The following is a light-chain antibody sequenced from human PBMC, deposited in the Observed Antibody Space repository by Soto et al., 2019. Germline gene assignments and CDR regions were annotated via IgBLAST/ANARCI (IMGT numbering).Light chain of an antibody. CDR1: QSVLNRSKNKNY. Sequence: DIVMTQSPDSLAVSLGERATINCKSSQSVLNRSKNKNYLAWYQHKLGQPPRLLIYWASTRESGVPDRFSGSVSGTDFTLTSRSLQAEDVAVSYCQEYYYSPFTFGPGTKVHIK. CDR2: WAS. V-gene: IGKV4-1*01. J-gene: IGKJ3*01. CDR3: QEYYYSPFT.